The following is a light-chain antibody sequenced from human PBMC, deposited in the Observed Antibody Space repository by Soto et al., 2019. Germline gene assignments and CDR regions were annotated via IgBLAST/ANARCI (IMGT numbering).Light chain of an antibody. Sequence: IVLTQYPGTLSLSPGERATLSCRPSQSVSSAYLAWYQQKPGQGPRLLLYAASHRATGIPDRFSGSGSGTAFTLTISRLEPEDFAVYYCQHYGTSWTFGQGTKVEIK. CDR2: AAS. J-gene: IGKJ1*01. CDR3: QHYGTSWT. CDR1: QSVSSAY. V-gene: IGKV3-20*01.